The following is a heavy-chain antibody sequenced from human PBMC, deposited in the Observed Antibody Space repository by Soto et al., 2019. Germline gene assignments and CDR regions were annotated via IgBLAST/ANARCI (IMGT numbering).Heavy chain of an antibody. Sequence: EVQLVESGGGLVQPGGCLRLSCAASGLTVSSNYMSWVRQAPGKGLEWVTVIYSGGSTYYADSVKGRFTISRHNSKNTLYLQMNSLRDEDTAVYYCARRDRRLGDAFDIWGQGKMVTVSS. CDR3: ARRDRRLGDAFDI. D-gene: IGHD6-25*01. CDR2: IYSGGST. J-gene: IGHJ3*02. CDR1: GLTVSSNY. V-gene: IGHV3-53*04.